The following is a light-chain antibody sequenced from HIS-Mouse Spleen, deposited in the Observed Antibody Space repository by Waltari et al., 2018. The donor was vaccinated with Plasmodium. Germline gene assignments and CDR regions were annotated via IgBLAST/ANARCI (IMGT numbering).Light chain of an antibody. CDR3: QQNYNSWT. V-gene: IGKV1-39*01. Sequence: DIQMTQSPSSLSASVGDRVTITFRASQSISSYLNWYQQKPGKAPKLLIYAASSLQSGVPSRFSGSGSGTDFTLTISSLQPEDFATYYCQQNYNSWTFDQGTKVEIK. J-gene: IGKJ1*01. CDR2: AAS. CDR1: QSISSY.